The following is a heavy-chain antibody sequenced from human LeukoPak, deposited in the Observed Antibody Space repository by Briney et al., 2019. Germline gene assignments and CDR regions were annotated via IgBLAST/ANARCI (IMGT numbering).Heavy chain of an antibody. CDR1: GGSISSYY. CDR3: ALRRFGANWFDP. J-gene: IGHJ5*02. CDR2: INHSGST. Sequence: SETLSLTCTVSGGSISSYYWSWIRQPPGKGLEWIGEINHSGSTNYNPSLKSRVTISVDTSKNQFSLKLSSVTAADTAVYYCALRRFGANWFDPWGQGTLVTVSS. V-gene: IGHV4-34*01. D-gene: IGHD3-10*01.